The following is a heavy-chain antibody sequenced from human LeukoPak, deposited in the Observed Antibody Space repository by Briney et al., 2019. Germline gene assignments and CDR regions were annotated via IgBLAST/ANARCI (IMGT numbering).Heavy chain of an antibody. V-gene: IGHV4-34*01. J-gene: IGHJ5*02. CDR2: INHSGST. CDR1: GGSFSGYY. D-gene: IGHD6-19*01. CDR3: ARGGGVRTGSGWRPGNWFDP. Sequence: SETLSLTCAVYGGSFSGYYWSWIRQPPGKGLEWIGEINHSGSTNYNPSLKSRFTISIDTSKNQFSLEVNSVTAADTAVYYCARGGGVRTGSGWRPGNWFDPWGQGTQVIVSS.